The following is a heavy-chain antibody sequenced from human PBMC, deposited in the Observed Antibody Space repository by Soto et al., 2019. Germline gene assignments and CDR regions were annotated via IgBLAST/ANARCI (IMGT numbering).Heavy chain of an antibody. J-gene: IGHJ6*02. CDR1: GGSISSGGYY. V-gene: IGHV4-31*03. Sequence: SETLSLTCTVSGGSISSGGYYWSWIRQHPGKGLEWIGYIYYSGSTYYNPSLKSRVTISVDTSKNQFSLKLSSVTAADTAVYYCAREKSTSYYYYGMDVWGQGTTVTVCS. D-gene: IGHD2-2*01. CDR3: AREKSTSYYYYGMDV. CDR2: IYYSGST.